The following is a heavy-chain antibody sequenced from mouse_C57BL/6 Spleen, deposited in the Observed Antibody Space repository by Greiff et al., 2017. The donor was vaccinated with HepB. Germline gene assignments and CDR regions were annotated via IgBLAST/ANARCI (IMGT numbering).Heavy chain of an antibody. D-gene: IGHD1-1*01. J-gene: IGHJ2*01. CDR2: IDPANGNT. CDR3: ARIKKIVATYFDY. CDR1: GFNIKDTY. Sequence: EVQLQQSGAELVKPGASVKLSCTASGFNIKDTYMHWVKQRPEQGLEGIGRIDPANGNTKYDPKFKSKATLTVDKSSSTAYMLLSGPTFEDSAVYYCARIKKIVATYFDYWGQGTTLTVSS. V-gene: IGHV14-3*02.